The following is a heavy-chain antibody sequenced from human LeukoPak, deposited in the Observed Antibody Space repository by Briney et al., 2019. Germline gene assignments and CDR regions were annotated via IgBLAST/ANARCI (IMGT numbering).Heavy chain of an antibody. Sequence: SETPSLTCTVSGGSLSSSSYYWGWIRQPPGKGLEWIGSIYYSGSTYYNPSLKSRVTISVDTSKNQFSLKLSSVTAADTAVYYCARHTVSYDDAFDIWGQGTMVTVSS. J-gene: IGHJ3*02. D-gene: IGHD4-17*01. CDR2: IYYSGST. CDR1: GGSLSSSSYY. V-gene: IGHV4-39*01. CDR3: ARHTVSYDDAFDI.